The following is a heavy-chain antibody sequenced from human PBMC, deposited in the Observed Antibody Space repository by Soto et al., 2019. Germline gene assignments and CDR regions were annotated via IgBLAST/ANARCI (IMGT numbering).Heavy chain of an antibody. V-gene: IGHV3-30*04. CDR3: ARPKGESSIAAPAYFDY. CDR1: GFTFSSYA. J-gene: IGHJ4*02. Sequence: GSLRLSCAASGFTFSSYAMHWVRQAPGKGLEWVAVISYDGSNKYYADSVKGRFTISRDNSKNTLYLQMNSLRAEDTAVYYCARPKGESSIAAPAYFDYWGQGTLVTVSS. D-gene: IGHD6-6*01. CDR2: ISYDGSNK.